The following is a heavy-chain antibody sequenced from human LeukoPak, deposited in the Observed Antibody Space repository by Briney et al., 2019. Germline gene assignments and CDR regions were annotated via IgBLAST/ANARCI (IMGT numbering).Heavy chain of an antibody. V-gene: IGHV4-30-2*01. CDR2: IYHSGST. CDR1: GGSISSGGYS. D-gene: IGHD3-22*01. CDR3: ARGFYDSSGYYLGGTAVDY. Sequence: SQTLSLTCAVSGGSISSGGYSWSWIRQPPGKGLEWIGYIYHSGSTYYNPSLKSRVTISVDRSKNQFSLKLSSVTAADTAVYYCARGFYDSSGYYLGGTAVDYWGQGTLVTVSS. J-gene: IGHJ4*02.